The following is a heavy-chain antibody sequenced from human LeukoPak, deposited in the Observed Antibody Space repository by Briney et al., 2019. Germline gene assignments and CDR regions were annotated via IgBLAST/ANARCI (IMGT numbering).Heavy chain of an antibody. CDR1: GFTFSSYE. J-gene: IGHJ6*04. V-gene: IGHV3-48*03. D-gene: IGHD2-2*01. Sequence: GGSLRLSCAASGFTFSSYEMKWVRQAPGKGLEWVSYISSSGRTIYYADSVKGRFTISRDNAKNSLYLQMNSLRAEDTAVYDCARGDCSSTSCQDYYYGMDVWGKGTTVTVSS. CDR2: ISSSGRTI. CDR3: ARGDCSSTSCQDYYYGMDV.